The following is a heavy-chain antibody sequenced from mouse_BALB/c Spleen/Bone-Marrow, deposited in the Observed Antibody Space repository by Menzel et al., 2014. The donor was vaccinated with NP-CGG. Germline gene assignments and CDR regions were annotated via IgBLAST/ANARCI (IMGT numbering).Heavy chain of an antibody. V-gene: IGHV2-6-7*01. D-gene: IGHD2-1*01. CDR2: IWGDGST. J-gene: IGHJ4*01. CDR1: GFSLTGYG. Sequence: QVQLQQSGPGLVAPSQSLSIPCTVSGFSLTGYGLNWVRQPPGKGLEWLGMIWGDGSTDYNSALKSRLSISKDNSKSQVFLKMNSLQTDDTARYYCARGGNYYAMDYWGQGTSVTVSS. CDR3: ARGGNYYAMDY.